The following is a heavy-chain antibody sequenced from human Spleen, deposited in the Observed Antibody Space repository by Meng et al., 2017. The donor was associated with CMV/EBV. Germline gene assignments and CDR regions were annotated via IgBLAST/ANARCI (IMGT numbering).Heavy chain of an antibody. CDR2: IYYSGST. D-gene: IGHD2-2*01. CDR1: GGSISSGDYY. V-gene: IGHV4-30-4*08. Sequence: SETLSLTCTVSGGSISSGDYYWSWIRQPPGKGLEWIGYIYYSGSTYYNPSLKSRVTISVDTSKNQFSLKLSSVTAADTAVYYCAREVRINCSSTSCYSHGMDVWGQGTTVTVSS. J-gene: IGHJ6*02. CDR3: AREVRINCSSTSCYSHGMDV.